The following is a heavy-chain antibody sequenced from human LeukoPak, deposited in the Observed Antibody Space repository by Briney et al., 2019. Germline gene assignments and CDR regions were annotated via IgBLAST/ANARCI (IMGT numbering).Heavy chain of an antibody. V-gene: IGHV1-18*01. CDR2: ISAYNGNT. J-gene: IGHJ5*02. CDR3: AREPMNGEFDP. D-gene: IGHD3-10*01. CDR1: GYTFTSYG. Sequence: ASVKVSCKASGYTFTSYGISWVRQAPGQVLEWMGWISAYNGNTNYAQKLQGRVTMTTDASTSTAYMELRSLRSDDTAVYYCAREPMNGEFDPWGQGTLVTVSS.